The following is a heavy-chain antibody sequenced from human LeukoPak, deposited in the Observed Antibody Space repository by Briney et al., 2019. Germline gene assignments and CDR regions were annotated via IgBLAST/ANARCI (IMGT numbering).Heavy chain of an antibody. D-gene: IGHD7-27*01. Sequence: GGSLRLSCAASGFTFSSYWMSWVRQAPGKGLEWVANIKQDGSEKYYVDSVKGRFTISRDNAKNSLYLQMNSLRAEDTAVYYCARDSITGDNSLDFWGRGILVTVSS. J-gene: IGHJ4*02. CDR2: IKQDGSEK. CDR1: GFTFSSYW. V-gene: IGHV3-7*01. CDR3: ARDSITGDNSLDF.